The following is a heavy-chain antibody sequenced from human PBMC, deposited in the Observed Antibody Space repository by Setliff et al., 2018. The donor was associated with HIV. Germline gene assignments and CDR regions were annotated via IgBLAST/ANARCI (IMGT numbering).Heavy chain of an antibody. J-gene: IGHJ4*02. CDR3: AKFFGGYGDYMGFDY. CDR2: IGPYNGRT. Sequence: ASVKVFCKTSGYMFIAYGMSWVRRAPGQGLEWMGWIGPYNGRTEYAQEFQGRVTTTEDTSTDTAYMELNSLRAEDTAVYYSAKFFGGYGDYMGFDYWGQGTLVTVSS. CDR1: GYMFIAYG. V-gene: IGHV1-18*01. D-gene: IGHD4-17*01.